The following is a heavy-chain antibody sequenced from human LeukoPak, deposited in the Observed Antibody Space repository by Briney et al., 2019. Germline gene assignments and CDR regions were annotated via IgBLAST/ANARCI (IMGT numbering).Heavy chain of an antibody. CDR2: INAGNGNT. CDR1: GYTFTSYA. J-gene: IGHJ4*02. Sequence: ASVKVSCKASGYTFTSYAMHWVRQAPGQRLEWMGWINAGNGNTKYSQKFQGRVTITRDTSASTAYMELSSLRSEDTAVYYCARSHLGYCTNGVCYPIDYWGQGTLVTVPS. V-gene: IGHV1-3*01. D-gene: IGHD2-8*01. CDR3: ARSHLGYCTNGVCYPIDY.